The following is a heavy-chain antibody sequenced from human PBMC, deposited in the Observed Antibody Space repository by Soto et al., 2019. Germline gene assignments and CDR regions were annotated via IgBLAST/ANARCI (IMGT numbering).Heavy chain of an antibody. D-gene: IGHD3-16*01. CDR1: GFTFSSYG. CDR3: ARTSFGGLTWRMPPHMTLYVYGMDV. V-gene: IGHV3-30-3*01. J-gene: IGHJ6*02. Sequence: QVQLVESGGGVVQPGGSLRLSCAASGFTFSSYGMYWVRQAPGKGLEWVAIMSYDGSTKYFADSVKGRFTISRDNSQNTLFLQMNSLRAEDTAVYYCARTSFGGLTWRMPPHMTLYVYGMDVWGQGTTVTVSS. CDR2: MSYDGSTK.